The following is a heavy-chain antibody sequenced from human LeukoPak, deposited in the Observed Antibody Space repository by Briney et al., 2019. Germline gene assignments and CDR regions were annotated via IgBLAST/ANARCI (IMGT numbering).Heavy chain of an antibody. Sequence: GGSLRLSCAASGFTFRAFWMHWVRQAPGKGLVWVSRINTDGTSTYYEDSVKGRFTTSRDNAKNTLYLQMNSLRAEDTAVYYCVRSFDCWGQGTLVTVSS. V-gene: IGHV3-74*01. CDR1: GFTFRAFW. J-gene: IGHJ4*02. CDR2: INTDGTST. CDR3: VRSFDC.